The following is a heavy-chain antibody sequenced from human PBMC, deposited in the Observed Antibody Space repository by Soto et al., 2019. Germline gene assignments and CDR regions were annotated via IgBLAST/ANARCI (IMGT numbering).Heavy chain of an antibody. CDR2: INPSGGRT. J-gene: IGHJ5*02. CDR1: GCTCTSYY. V-gene: IGHV1-46*01. Sequence: EASVKVSCKASGCTCTSYYMHWVRQAPGQGLEWMGIINPSGGRTSYAQKFQGRVTMTRDTSTSTVYMKLSSLRSEDTAVYYCARALVGATTVAFDPWGQGTLVTVSS. D-gene: IGHD1-26*01. CDR3: ARALVGATTVAFDP.